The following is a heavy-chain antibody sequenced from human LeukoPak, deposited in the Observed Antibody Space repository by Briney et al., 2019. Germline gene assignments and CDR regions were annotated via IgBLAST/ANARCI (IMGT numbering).Heavy chain of an antibody. V-gene: IGHV5-51*01. CDR1: GCRFTSYW. D-gene: IGHD5-12*01. J-gene: IGHJ4*02. CDR2: IYPGESDT. Sequence: GEALKISFKGSGCRFTSYWIGWGRPMPGKGGGWMGIIYPGESDTRYSPSFQGQVTISAANSISPAYLQWSSLKASDTAMYYCARGYSGYDLLSYFDYWGQGTLVTVSS. CDR3: ARGYSGYDLLSYFDY.